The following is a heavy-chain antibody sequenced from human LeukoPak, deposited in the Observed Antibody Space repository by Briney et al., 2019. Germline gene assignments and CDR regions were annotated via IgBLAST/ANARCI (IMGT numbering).Heavy chain of an antibody. Sequence: GASVKVSCKVSGYTLTELSMHWVRQAPGKGLEWMGGFDPEDGETIYAQKFQGRVTMTEDTSTDTAYMELSRLRSDDTAVYYCAREPPSNYYDSSGTPTGAFDIWGQGTMVTVSS. D-gene: IGHD3-22*01. CDR1: GYTLTELS. J-gene: IGHJ3*02. CDR3: AREPPSNYYDSSGTPTGAFDI. V-gene: IGHV1-24*01. CDR2: FDPEDGET.